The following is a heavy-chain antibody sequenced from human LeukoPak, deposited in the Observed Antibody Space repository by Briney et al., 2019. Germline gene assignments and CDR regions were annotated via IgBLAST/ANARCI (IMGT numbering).Heavy chain of an antibody. CDR2: IYTSGST. CDR1: GGSISSGSYY. CDR3: ARWGRITMVRGVKTTFDY. Sequence: PSETLSLTCTVSGGSISSGSYYWSWIRQPAGKGLEWIGRIYTSGSTNYNPSLKSRVTISVDTSKNQFSLKLSSVTAADTAVYYCARWGRITMVRGVKTTFDYWGQGTLVTVSS. D-gene: IGHD3-10*01. J-gene: IGHJ4*02. V-gene: IGHV4-61*02.